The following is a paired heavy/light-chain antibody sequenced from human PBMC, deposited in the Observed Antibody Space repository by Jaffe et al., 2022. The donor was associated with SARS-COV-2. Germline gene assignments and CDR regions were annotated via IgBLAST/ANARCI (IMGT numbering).Light chain of an antibody. CDR3: AAWDDSLNGWV. J-gene: IGLJ3*02. Sequence: QSVLTQPPSTSGTPGQRVTISCSGSSSNIGSYTVNWYQQLPGTAPKLLIHSNNQRPSGVPDRVSGSKSGTSASLAISGLQSEDEADYYCAAWDDSLNGWVFGGGTKLTVL. V-gene: IGLV1-44*01. CDR2: SNN. CDR1: SSNIGSYT.
Heavy chain of an antibody. J-gene: IGHJ4*02. D-gene: IGHD5-18*01. V-gene: IGHV3-23*01. CDR2: ISGRADSR. CDR3: ARSTGHGYSYGVIDY. CDR1: GFTFSNYA. Sequence: EVQLLESGGGLVQPGGSLRLSCAASGFTFSNYAMSWVRQAPGKGLEWVSAISGRADSRYYADSVKGRFTISRDKSKNTLYLQMNSLRAEDTAIYYCARSTGHGYSYGVIDYWGQGALVTVPS.